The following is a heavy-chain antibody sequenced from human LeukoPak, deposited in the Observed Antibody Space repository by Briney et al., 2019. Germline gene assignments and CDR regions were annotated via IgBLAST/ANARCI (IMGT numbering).Heavy chain of an antibody. CDR1: GGSISSGDYY. J-gene: IGHJ4*02. CDR3: ARGSSSSDY. V-gene: IGHV4-61*02. CDR2: IYTSGST. D-gene: IGHD6-6*01. Sequence: SETLSLTCTVSGGSISSGDYYWSWIRQPPGKGLEWIGRIYTSGSTNYNPSLKSRVTISVDTSKNQFSLKLSSVTAADTAVYYCARGSSSSDYWGQGTLVTVSS.